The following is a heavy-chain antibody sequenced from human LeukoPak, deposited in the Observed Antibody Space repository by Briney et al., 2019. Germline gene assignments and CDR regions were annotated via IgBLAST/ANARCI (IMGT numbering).Heavy chain of an antibody. CDR1: GGSISSYY. CDR2: IYYSGST. J-gene: IGHJ5*02. V-gene: IGHV4-59*12. Sequence: PSETLSLTCTVSGGSISSYYWSWIRQPPGKGLEWIGYIYYSGSTNYNPSLTSRVTISVDTSKNQFSLKLSSVTAADTAVYYCARRPYYYGSGSYYNWFDPWGQGTLVTVSS. D-gene: IGHD3-10*01. CDR3: ARRPYYYGSGSYYNWFDP.